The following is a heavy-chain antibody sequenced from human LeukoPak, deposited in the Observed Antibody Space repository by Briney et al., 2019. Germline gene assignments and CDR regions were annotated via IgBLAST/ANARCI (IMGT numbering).Heavy chain of an antibody. J-gene: IGHJ4*02. CDR2: ISTYTGNT. CDR3: ARTSRYSSPDY. V-gene: IGHV1-18*01. D-gene: IGHD6-6*01. CDR1: GYSFTTYG. Sequence: ASVKVSCKASGYSFTTYGIIWVRQAPGQGLEWMGWISTYTGNTNYAQSLQGRVTMTPDTSTGTAYVELRSLRSDDTAVYYCARTSRYSSPDYWGQGTLVTVSS.